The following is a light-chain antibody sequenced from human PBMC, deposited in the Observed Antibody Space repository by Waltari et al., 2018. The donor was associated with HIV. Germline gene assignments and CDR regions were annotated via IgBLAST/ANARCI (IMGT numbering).Light chain of an antibody. V-gene: IGLV2-14*01. CDR2: EVS. CDR1: SSDVGDYNY. CDR3: SSYTSRAVSTYV. Sequence: QSALTQPASVSGSPGQSITISCIGTSSDVGDYNYVSWYQQHQGKAPKCLIYEVSNRPSWISDRFSGSKSGNTASLTISGLQAEDEADYYCSSYTSRAVSTYVFGTGTKVTVL. J-gene: IGLJ1*01.